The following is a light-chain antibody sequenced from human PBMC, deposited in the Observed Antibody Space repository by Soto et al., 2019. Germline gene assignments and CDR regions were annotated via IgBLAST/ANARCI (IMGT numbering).Light chain of an antibody. J-gene: IGKJ3*01. CDR2: GAS. V-gene: IGKV1-39*01. Sequence: DIQMTQSPSALAAYVGARVTITCRASQTISNYLNWYQKKSGKAPKVLIYGASRLQSGVPSRYSGSGVGTDFTLTISSLQPEDSATYYCQQSYSSPYTFGPGTKVDIK. CDR3: QQSYSSPYT. CDR1: QTISNY.